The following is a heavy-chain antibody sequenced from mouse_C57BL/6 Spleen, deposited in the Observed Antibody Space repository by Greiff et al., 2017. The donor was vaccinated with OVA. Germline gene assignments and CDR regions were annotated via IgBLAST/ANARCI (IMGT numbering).Heavy chain of an antibody. V-gene: IGHV5-6*01. CDR2: ISSGGSYT. D-gene: IGHD1-1*01. Sequence: EVKLQESGGDLVKPGGSLKLSCAASGFTFSSYGMSWVRQTPDKRLEWVATISSGGSYTYYPDSVKGRFTISRDNAKNTLYLQMSSLKSEDTAMYYCARQVYGSSYDYWGQGTTLTVSS. J-gene: IGHJ2*01. CDR1: GFTFSSYG. CDR3: ARQVYGSSYDY.